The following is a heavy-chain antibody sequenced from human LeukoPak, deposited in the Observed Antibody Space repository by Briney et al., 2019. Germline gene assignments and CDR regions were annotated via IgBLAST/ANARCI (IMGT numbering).Heavy chain of an antibody. CDR3: ARSLGAGSYPADY. CDR1: GFTFSSYG. D-gene: IGHD3-10*02. CDR2: IWYDGSNQ. J-gene: IGHJ4*02. V-gene: IGHV3-33*01. Sequence: HPGESLRLSCAASGFTFSSYGMHWVPQARGKGLEWVAVIWYDGSNQYYADYVKGRFSISRDNSKNSLYLQMNSLRAEDTAVYDCARSLGAGSYPADYWGQGTLVTVSS.